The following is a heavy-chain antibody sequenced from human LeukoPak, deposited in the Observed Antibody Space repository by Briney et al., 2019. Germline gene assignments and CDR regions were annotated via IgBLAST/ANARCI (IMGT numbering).Heavy chain of an antibody. D-gene: IGHD5-12*01. CDR2: INHSGST. J-gene: IGHJ4*02. CDR3: ARIRWLSFDY. CDR1: GGSFSGYY. V-gene: IGHV4-34*01. Sequence: SETLSLTCAVYGGSFSGYYWSWIRQPPGKGLEWIGEINHSGSTNYNPSLKSRVTISVDTSKNQFSLKLSSVTAADTAVYYCARIRWLSFDYWGQGTLVTVSS.